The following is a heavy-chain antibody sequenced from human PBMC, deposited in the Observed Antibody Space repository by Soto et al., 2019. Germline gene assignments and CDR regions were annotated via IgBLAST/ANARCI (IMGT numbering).Heavy chain of an antibody. CDR1: GGSVSGDDW. Sequence: PSETLSLTCAVSGGSVSGDDWWSWVRQPPEKGLEWIGEIYQSGTTNYNPSLNSRVTISLDKSKNQLSLKLTSLTAADTAVYYWARGSGWRVDPWGQGTXVTVSS. CDR2: IYQSGTT. D-gene: IGHD2-15*01. J-gene: IGHJ5*02. CDR3: ARGSGWRVDP. V-gene: IGHV4-4*02.